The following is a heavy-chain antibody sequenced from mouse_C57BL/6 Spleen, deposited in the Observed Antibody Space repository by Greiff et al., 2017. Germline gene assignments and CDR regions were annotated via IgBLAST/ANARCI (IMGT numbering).Heavy chain of an antibody. CDR2: INPNNGGT. J-gene: IGHJ4*01. D-gene: IGHD4-1*01. Sequence: VQLQQSGPELVKPGASVKIPCKASGYTFTDYNMDWVKQSHGKSLEWIGDINPNNGGTIYNQKFKGKATLTVDKSSSTAYMELRSLTSEDTAVYYCARSRELYYYAMDYWGQGTSVTVSS. V-gene: IGHV1-18*01. CDR3: ARSRELYYYAMDY. CDR1: GYTFTDYN.